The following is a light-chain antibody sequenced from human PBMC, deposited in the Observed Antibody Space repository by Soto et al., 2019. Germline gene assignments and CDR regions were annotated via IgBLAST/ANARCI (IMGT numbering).Light chain of an antibody. Sequence: DIQMTQSPSAMSASVGDRVTITCRASQGISHYLTWFQQKPGKVPKRLIYDASSLQSGVPSRFSGNGSGTEFTLTIISLQPEDSATYYCLKHNNYPWTFGHGTRVEIK. CDR3: LKHNNYPWT. V-gene: IGKV1-17*03. CDR1: QGISHY. CDR2: DAS. J-gene: IGKJ1*01.